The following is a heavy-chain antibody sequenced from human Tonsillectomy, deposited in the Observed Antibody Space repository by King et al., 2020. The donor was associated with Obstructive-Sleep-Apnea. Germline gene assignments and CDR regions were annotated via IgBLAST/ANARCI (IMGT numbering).Heavy chain of an antibody. J-gene: IGHJ4*02. Sequence: VQLVESGGGVVQPGRSLRLSCAASGFTFSSYAMHWVLQAPGKWLECVAVISYDGSNKYYADSVKGRFTISRDNSKNKLYLQMNSLRTEETAVYYCARDRLAAGEDWGQGTLVNVSS. CDR2: ISYDGSNK. V-gene: IGHV3-30*04. D-gene: IGHD6-13*01. CDR1: GFTFSSYA. CDR3: ARDRLAAGED.